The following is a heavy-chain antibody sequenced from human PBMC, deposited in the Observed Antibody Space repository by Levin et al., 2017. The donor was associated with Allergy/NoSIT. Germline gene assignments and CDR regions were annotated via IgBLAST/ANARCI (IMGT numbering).Heavy chain of an antibody. V-gene: IGHV1-18*01. Sequence: ASVKVSCKASGYTFTSYGISWVRQAPGQGLEWMGWISAYNGNTNYAQKLQGRVTMTTDTSTSTAYMELRSLRSDDTAVYYCARGGAVVVVAGDAFDIWGQGTMVTVSS. CDR3: ARGGAVVVVAGDAFDI. CDR2: ISAYNGNT. D-gene: IGHD2-15*01. J-gene: IGHJ3*02. CDR1: GYTFTSYG.